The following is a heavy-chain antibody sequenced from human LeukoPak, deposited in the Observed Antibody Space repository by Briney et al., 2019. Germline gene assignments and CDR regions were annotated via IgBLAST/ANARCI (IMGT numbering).Heavy chain of an antibody. V-gene: IGHV4-38-2*02. CDR1: GYSISSGYY. CDR2: IYHSGST. J-gene: IGHJ4*02. D-gene: IGHD2-15*01. CDR3: ARDSVSKYCSGGRCDTYYFGY. Sequence: SETLSLTCAVSGYSISSGYYWGWIRQPPGKGLEWIGSIYHSGSTYYNPSLKSRVTISVDTSKNQFSLKLSSVTAADTAVYYCARDSVSKYCSGGRCDTYYFGYRGQGTLVTVSS.